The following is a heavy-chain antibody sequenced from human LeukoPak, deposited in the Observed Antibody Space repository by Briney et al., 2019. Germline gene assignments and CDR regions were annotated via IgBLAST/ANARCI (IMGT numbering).Heavy chain of an antibody. D-gene: IGHD2-15*01. CDR1: GYTFTGYY. V-gene: IGHV1-2*02. J-gene: IGHJ4*02. CDR2: INPNSGGA. CDR3: ARGYCSGGSCLESDY. Sequence: ASVKVSCKASGYTFTGYYMHWVRQAPGQGLEWMGWINPNSGGANYAQKFQGRVTITRDTSISTAYMELSTLRSDDPAVYYCARGYCSGGSCLESDYWGQGNLVPVSS.